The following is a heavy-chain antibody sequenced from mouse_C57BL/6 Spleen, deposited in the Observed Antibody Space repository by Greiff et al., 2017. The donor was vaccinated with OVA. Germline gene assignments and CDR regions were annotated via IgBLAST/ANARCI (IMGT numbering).Heavy chain of an antibody. CDR2: INPGSGGT. J-gene: IGHJ1*03. Sequence: VQLQESGAELVRPGTSVKVSCKASGYAFTNYLIEWVKQRPGQGLEWIGVINPGSGGTNYNEKFKGKATLTADKSSSTAYMQLSSLTSEDSAVYFCARGGYYGSSYEYFDVWGTGTTVTVSS. CDR3: ARGGYYGSSYEYFDV. V-gene: IGHV1-54*01. D-gene: IGHD1-1*01. CDR1: GYAFTNYL.